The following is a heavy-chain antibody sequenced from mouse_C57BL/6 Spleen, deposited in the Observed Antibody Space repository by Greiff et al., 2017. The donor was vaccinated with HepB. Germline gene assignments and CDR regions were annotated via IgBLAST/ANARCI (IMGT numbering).Heavy chain of an antibody. V-gene: IGHV5-12*01. CDR3: ARQEDIGYYNYFDY. CDR1: GFTFSDYY. J-gene: IGHJ2*01. CDR2: ISNGGGST. D-gene: IGHD2-3*01. Sequence: EVQVEESGGGLVQPGGSLKLSCAASGFTFSDYYMYWVHQTPEKRLEWVAYISNGGGSTYYPDTVKGRFTISRDNAKNTLYLQMSRLKSEDTAMYYCARQEDIGYYNYFDYWGQGTTLTVSS.